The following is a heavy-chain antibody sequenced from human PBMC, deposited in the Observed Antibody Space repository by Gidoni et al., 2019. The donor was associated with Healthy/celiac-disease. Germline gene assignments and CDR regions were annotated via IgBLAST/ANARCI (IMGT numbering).Heavy chain of an antibody. D-gene: IGHD1-26*01. CDR3: ARGLTQRRYYFIRPTHKHLDY. V-gene: IGHV4-34*01. CDR1: GGSFSGYY. CDR2: INHSGST. J-gene: IGHJ4*02. Sequence: QVQLQPWGAGLLKPSETLSLTCAVYGGSFSGYYWSWIRQPPGKGLEWRVEINHSGSTNYNPSRKSRVTISVDTSKNQFSLKLSSVTAADTAVYYCARGLTQRRYYFIRPTHKHLDYWGQGTLVTVSS.